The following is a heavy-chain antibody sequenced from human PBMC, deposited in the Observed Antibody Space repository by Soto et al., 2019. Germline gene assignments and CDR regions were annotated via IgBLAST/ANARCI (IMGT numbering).Heavy chain of an antibody. CDR2: INHSGST. J-gene: IGHJ4*02. D-gene: IGHD6-19*01. V-gene: IGHV4-34*01. Sequence: QVQLQQWGAGLLKPSETLSLTCAVYGGSFSGYYWSWIRQPPGKGLEWIGEINHSGSTNYNPSLKSRVSVSVDTAKNQFSLKLSSVTAAETAVYYCARGADSSGWYAFLFDYWGQGTLVTVSS. CDR1: GGSFSGYY. CDR3: ARGADSSGWYAFLFDY.